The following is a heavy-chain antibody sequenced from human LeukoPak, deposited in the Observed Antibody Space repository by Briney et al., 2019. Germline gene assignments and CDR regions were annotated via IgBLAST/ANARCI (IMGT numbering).Heavy chain of an antibody. CDR2: ISWNSGSI. CDR1: GFTFYYYA. D-gene: IGHD5-18*01. Sequence: ALLLSCAASGFTFYYYAMHWVRPAPGNGLGWVSGISWNSGSIGYADSVKGRFTISRDNAKNSLYLQMNSLRAKDTALYYCAKGDKNSYGYSTDYMDVWGKGTTVTISS. CDR3: AKGDKNSYGYSTDYMDV. J-gene: IGHJ6*03. V-gene: IGHV3-9*01.